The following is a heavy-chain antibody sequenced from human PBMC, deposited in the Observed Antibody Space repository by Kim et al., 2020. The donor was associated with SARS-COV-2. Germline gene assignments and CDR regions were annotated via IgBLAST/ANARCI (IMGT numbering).Heavy chain of an antibody. CDR2: ISSSSSTI. Sequence: GGSLRLSCAASGFTFSSYSMNWVRQAPGKGLEWVSYISSSSSTIYYADSVKGRFTISRDNAKNSLYLQMNNLRAEDTAVYYCARDGPDYGDYLYYYYGMDVWGQGTTVTVSS. CDR3: ARDGPDYGDYLYYYYGMDV. D-gene: IGHD4-17*01. V-gene: IGHV3-48*04. J-gene: IGHJ6*02. CDR1: GFTFSSYS.